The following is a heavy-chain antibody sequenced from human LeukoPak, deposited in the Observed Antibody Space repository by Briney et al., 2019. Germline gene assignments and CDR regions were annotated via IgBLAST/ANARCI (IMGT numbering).Heavy chain of an antibody. V-gene: IGHV4-59*01. CDR1: GGSIRSYQ. CDR2: IYYSGST. Sequence: PSETLSLTCTVSGGSIRSYQWSWIRQPPGKGLEWIGYIYYSGSTNYNPSLKSRVTISVDTTKNQFSLRLTSMTAADTAVYSCARDRGAFYSRSWFDYWGQGTLVTVSS. J-gene: IGHJ4*02. CDR3: ARDRGAFYSRSWFDY. D-gene: IGHD6-13*01.